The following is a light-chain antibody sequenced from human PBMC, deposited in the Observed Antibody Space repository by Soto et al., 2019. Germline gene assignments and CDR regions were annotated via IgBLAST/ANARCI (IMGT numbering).Light chain of an antibody. J-gene: IGLJ1*01. CDR1: NIGDKR. V-gene: IGLV3-21*04. Sequence: SYVLTQPPSVSVAPEKTATITCGGENIGDKRVHWYRQKPGQAPVLLISYDSDRPSGIPERFSGSNSGNTATLTISRVEAGDEADYYCQVWDIMTDNYVFGGGTKLIVL. CDR2: YDS. CDR3: QVWDIMTDNYV.